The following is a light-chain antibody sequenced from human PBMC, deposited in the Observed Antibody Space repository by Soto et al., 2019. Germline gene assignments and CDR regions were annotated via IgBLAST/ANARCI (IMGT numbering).Light chain of an antibody. CDR3: QQSYSTTWT. CDR1: QGISRW. CDR2: AAS. Sequence: DIQMTHSTSSVSASVGCRFNITCRASQGISRWLAWYQQKPGEAPNLLIYAASSLHSGVPSRLSGSGYETDLTISISSLQNEDFATYSCQQSYSTTWTFGQGTQVDIK. J-gene: IGKJ1*01. V-gene: IGKV1-12*01.